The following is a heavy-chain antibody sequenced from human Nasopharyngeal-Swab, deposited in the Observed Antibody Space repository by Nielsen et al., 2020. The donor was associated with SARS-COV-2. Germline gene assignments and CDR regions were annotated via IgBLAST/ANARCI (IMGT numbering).Heavy chain of an antibody. CDR1: GGFISSYY. J-gene: IGHJ6*02. V-gene: IGHV4-59*01. D-gene: IGHD3-10*01. CDR2: IYYSGST. CDR3: ARLYYYGSYGMDV. Sequence: SETLSLTCTVSGGFISSYYWSWIRQLPGKGLEWIGYIYYSGSTNYNPSLKSRVTISVDTSKNQFSLKLSSVTAADTAVYYCARLYYYGSYGMDVWGQGTTVTVSS.